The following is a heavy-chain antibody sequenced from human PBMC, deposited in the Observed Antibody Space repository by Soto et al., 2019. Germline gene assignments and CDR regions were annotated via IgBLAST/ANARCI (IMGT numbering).Heavy chain of an antibody. J-gene: IGHJ4*02. D-gene: IGHD2-15*01. CDR2: IIPIFGTA. Sequence: QVQLVQSGAEVKKPGSSVKVSCKASGGTFSSYAISWVRQAPGQGLEWMGGIIPIFGTANYAQKFQGRVMITADESTSTAYMELSSLRSEDTAVYYCARGGAVGCSGGSCYGIDYWGQGTLVTVSS. V-gene: IGHV1-69*01. CDR3: ARGGAVGCSGGSCYGIDY. CDR1: GGTFSSYA.